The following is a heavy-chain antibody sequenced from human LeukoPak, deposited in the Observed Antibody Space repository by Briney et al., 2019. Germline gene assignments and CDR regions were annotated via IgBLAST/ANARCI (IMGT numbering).Heavy chain of an antibody. Sequence: ASVKVSCKASGYTFTSYGISWVRQAPGQGLEWMGWISAYNGNTNYAQKLQGGVTMTTDTSTSTAYMELRSLRSDDTAVYYCARDYPRDSSSYGGNWFDPWGQGTLVTVSS. J-gene: IGHJ5*02. CDR2: ISAYNGNT. CDR1: GYTFTSYG. V-gene: IGHV1-18*01. CDR3: ARDYPRDSSSYGGNWFDP. D-gene: IGHD6-13*01.